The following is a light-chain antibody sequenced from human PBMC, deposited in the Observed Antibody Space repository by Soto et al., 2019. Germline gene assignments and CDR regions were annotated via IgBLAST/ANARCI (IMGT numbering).Light chain of an antibody. CDR1: SSNIGSNT. CDR3: AAWDDSLNGVV. J-gene: IGLJ2*01. CDR2: NNN. V-gene: IGLV1-44*01. Sequence: QSVLTQPPSASGTPGQRVTIACSGSSSNIGSNTVNWYQQLPGTAPKVLIYNNNQRPSGVPDRFSGSKSATSASLAISGLQSDDEAEYYCAAWDDSLNGVVFGGGTKVTVL.